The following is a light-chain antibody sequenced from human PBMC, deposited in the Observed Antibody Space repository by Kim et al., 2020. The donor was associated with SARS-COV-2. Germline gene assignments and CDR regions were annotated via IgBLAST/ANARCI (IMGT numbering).Light chain of an antibody. J-gene: IGKJ1*01. CDR1: QSLVHSDGNTF. Sequence: ASICCRSSQSLVHSDGNTFLSWFQQRPGQSPRRLIYKVSTRDSGVPDRFSGSGSGTDFTLKISRVEAEDVGIYYCMQGTHWPPWTFGQGTKVDIK. CDR2: KVS. CDR3: MQGTHWPPWT. V-gene: IGKV2-30*02.